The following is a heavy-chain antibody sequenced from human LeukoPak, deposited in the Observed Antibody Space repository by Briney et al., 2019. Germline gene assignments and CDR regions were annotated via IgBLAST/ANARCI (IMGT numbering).Heavy chain of an antibody. J-gene: IGHJ6*02. CDR2: IYYSGST. V-gene: IGHV4-59*01. Sequence: SETLSLTCTVSGGSISSYYWSWIRQPPGKGLEWIGHIYYSGSTSYNPSLKSRITISVDPSKNQLSLKLNSVTGADTAVYYCARTASRTGYYYYFGMDVWGQGTTVTVSS. D-gene: IGHD5-18*01. CDR1: GGSISSYY. CDR3: ARTASRTGYYYYFGMDV.